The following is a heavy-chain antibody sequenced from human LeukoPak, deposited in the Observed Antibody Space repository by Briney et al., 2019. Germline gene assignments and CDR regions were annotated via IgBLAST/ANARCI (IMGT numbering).Heavy chain of an antibody. Sequence: SETLSLTCTVSGGSISSYYWSWIRQPAGKGLEWIGRFYPSGSTNYNPSLKSRVTMSVDTSKNQFSLKLSSVTAADTAVYYCARDRGYDSSGYYHYFDYWGQGTLVTVSS. CDR2: FYPSGST. D-gene: IGHD3-22*01. J-gene: IGHJ4*02. V-gene: IGHV4-4*07. CDR3: ARDRGYDSSGYYHYFDY. CDR1: GGSISSYY.